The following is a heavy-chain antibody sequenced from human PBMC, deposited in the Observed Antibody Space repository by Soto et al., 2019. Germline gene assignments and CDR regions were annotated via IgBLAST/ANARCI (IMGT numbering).Heavy chain of an antibody. CDR3: ARVSTGYSGYDYPDY. CDR1: GYTFTTYA. Sequence: GASVKVSCKASGYTFTTYAIHWVRQAPGQSPEWMGWINADNGDTKYSQKFQGRVTMTRDTSTSTVYMELSSLRSEDTAVYYCARVSTGYSGYDYPDYWGQGTLVTVSS. CDR2: INADNGDT. V-gene: IGHV1-3*01. J-gene: IGHJ4*02. D-gene: IGHD5-12*01.